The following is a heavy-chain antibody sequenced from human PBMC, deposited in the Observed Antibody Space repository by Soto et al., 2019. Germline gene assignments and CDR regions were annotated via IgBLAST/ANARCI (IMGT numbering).Heavy chain of an antibody. D-gene: IGHD6-19*01. CDR3: AKGYGSGWHPPVHHY. V-gene: IGHV3-23*01. CDR1: GFTFSSYA. J-gene: IGHJ4*02. Sequence: GGSLRLSCGASGFTFSSYAMSWGRQAPGKGLEWVSAISGSGGSTYYADSVKGRFTISRDNSKNTLYLQMNSLRAEDTAVYYCAKGYGSGWHPPVHHYCGQGTLVSVSS. CDR2: ISGSGGST.